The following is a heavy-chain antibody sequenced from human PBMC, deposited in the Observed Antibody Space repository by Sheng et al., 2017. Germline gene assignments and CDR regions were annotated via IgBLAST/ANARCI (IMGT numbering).Heavy chain of an antibody. D-gene: IGHD3-16*01. CDR2: VYQSGTT. CDR3: ARDVKLQLGTPPWYFDL. Sequence: QVQLQESGPGLVEPSETLSLTCTVSGSSIASDYCWDWIRQSPGKGLEWIGSVYQSGTTYINPSLKGRATISVDTSNNKFSLRVTSVTVDDAAVYYCARDVKLQLGTPPWYFDLWGRGTLVAVSS. CDR1: GSSIASDYC. V-gene: IGHV4-38-2*02. J-gene: IGHJ2*01.